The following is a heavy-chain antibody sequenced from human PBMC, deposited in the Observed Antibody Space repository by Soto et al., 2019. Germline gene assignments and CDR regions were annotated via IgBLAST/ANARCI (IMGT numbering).Heavy chain of an antibody. Sequence: ETLSLTCTVSGGSISSYYWSWIRQPPGKGLEWIGYIYYSGTTHYNPSLKSRVSLSVDTSNMQFSLNLASVTAADTAVYYCVRQPNRPMAGDDWGQGALVTVSS. CDR3: VRQPNRPMAGDD. V-gene: IGHV4-59*08. J-gene: IGHJ4*02. CDR1: GGSISSYY. CDR2: IYYSGTT. D-gene: IGHD6-19*01.